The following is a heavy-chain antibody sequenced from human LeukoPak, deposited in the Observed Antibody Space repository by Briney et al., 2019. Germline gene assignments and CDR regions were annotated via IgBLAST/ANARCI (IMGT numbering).Heavy chain of an antibody. V-gene: IGHV1-46*01. D-gene: IGHD6-19*01. Sequence: ASVMVSCKASGYTFTNYYMHWVRQAPGQGLEWMGIINPSDGSRSYAQKFQGRVTMTRDTSKSTVYMELSSLRSEDTAAYYCVRAYNREAVTGPTNAPFDYWGQGTLVPVSS. J-gene: IGHJ4*02. CDR2: INPSDGSR. CDR3: VRAYNREAVTGPTNAPFDY. CDR1: GYTFTNYY.